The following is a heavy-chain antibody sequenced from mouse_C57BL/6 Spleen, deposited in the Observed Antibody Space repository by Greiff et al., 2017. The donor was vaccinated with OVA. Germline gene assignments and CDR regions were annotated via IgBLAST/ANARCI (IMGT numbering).Heavy chain of an antibody. Sequence: QVQLQQSGAELVKPGASVKISCKASGYAFSSYWMNWVKQRPGKGLEWIGQIYPGDGDTNYNGKFKGKATLTVDKSSSTAYMQLSSLTSEDSAVYFWAGGDYGYDDGAWFAYWGQGTLVTVSA. J-gene: IGHJ3*01. CDR1: GYAFSSYW. V-gene: IGHV1-80*01. CDR3: AGGDYGYDDGAWFAY. D-gene: IGHD2-2*01. CDR2: IYPGDGDT.